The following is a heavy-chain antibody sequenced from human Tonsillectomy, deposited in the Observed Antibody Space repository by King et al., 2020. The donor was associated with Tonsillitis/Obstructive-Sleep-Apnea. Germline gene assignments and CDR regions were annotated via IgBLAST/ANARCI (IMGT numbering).Heavy chain of an antibody. CDR1: GFTVSSNY. V-gene: IGHV3-53*01. J-gene: IGHJ4*02. CDR2: IYTGGIT. Sequence: VQLVESGGGLIQPGGSLGLSCAASGFTVSSNYMSWVRQAPGKGLEWVSLIYTGGITYYADSVKGRFTISRDNSKNTLYLQMNSLRAEDTAVYYCARGGVIIARSPFDYWGQGTLVTVSS. CDR3: ARGGVIIARSPFDY. D-gene: IGHD3-10*01.